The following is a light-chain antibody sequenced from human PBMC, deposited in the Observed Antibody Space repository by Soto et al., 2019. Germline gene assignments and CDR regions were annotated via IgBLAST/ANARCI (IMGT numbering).Light chain of an antibody. V-gene: IGLV1-40*01. CDR1: SSNIGAGYE. CDR3: QSYDSSLSVYV. Sequence: QSALTQPPSVSEAPGQRVTISCTGSSSNIGAGYEAHWYQQVPGTAPKLLIYENNNRPSGVPDRFSGSKSGTSASLAITGLQAEDEAEYYCQSYDSSLSVYVFGTGTKLTVL. J-gene: IGLJ1*01. CDR2: ENN.